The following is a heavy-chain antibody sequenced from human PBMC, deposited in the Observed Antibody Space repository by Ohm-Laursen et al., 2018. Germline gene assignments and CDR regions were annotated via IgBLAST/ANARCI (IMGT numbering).Heavy chain of an antibody. D-gene: IGHD5-24*01. Sequence: EAPVKVSCKASGGTFSSYAISWVRQAPGQGLEWMGGIIPIFGTANYAQKFQGRVTITADKSTSTAYMELSSLRSEDTAVYYCAPRGGDGSAIYWGQGTLVTVSS. CDR3: APRGGDGSAIY. CDR1: GGTFSSYA. J-gene: IGHJ4*02. CDR2: IIPIFGTA. V-gene: IGHV1-69*06.